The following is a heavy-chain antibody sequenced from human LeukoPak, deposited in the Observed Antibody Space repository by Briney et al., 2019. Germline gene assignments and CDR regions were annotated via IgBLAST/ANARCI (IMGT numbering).Heavy chain of an antibody. V-gene: IGHV3-30*18. J-gene: IGHJ4*02. CDR2: ISYDGSNK. D-gene: IGHD1-26*01. Sequence: GGSLRLSCAASGFTFSRYGMHWVRQAPGKGLEWVAVISYDGSNKYYADSVKGRFTISRDNSKNTLYLQMNSLRAEDTAVYCCAKDWVGAVLDYWGQGTLVTVSS. CDR1: GFTFSRYG. CDR3: AKDWVGAVLDY.